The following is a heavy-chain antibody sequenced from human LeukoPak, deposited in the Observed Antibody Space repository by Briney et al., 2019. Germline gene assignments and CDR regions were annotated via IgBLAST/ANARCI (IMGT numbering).Heavy chain of an antibody. CDR3: ARRLEFDY. CDR2: ISGSGGGT. CDR1: GFTFSTYG. J-gene: IGHJ4*02. Sequence: GGSLRLSCAASGFTFSTYGMTWVRRAPGRGLEWVSTISGSGGGTWYTDSVKGRFTISRDNSKNTLYLQMNSLRAEDTAVYYCARRLEFDYWGQGTLVTVSS. V-gene: IGHV3-23*01.